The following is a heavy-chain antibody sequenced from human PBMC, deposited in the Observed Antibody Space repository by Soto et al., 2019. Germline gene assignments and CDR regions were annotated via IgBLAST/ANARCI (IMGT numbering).Heavy chain of an antibody. CDR1: GYTFTGYY. CDR3: ASHASIAVTGPFDY. J-gene: IGHJ4*02. Sequence: QVQLVQSGAEVKKPGASVKVSCKASGYTFTGYYVHWVRQAPGQGLEWMGWINPNRGGTDYAQKFQGRVTMTRDTSINTAYIEQSRLRSDDTAVYYCASHASIAVTGPFDYWGQGTLVTVSS. D-gene: IGHD6-19*01. V-gene: IGHV1-2*02. CDR2: INPNRGGT.